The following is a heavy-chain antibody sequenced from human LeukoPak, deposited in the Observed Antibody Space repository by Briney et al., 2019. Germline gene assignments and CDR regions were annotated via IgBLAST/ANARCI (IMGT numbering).Heavy chain of an antibody. CDR1: GFTFSNYA. Sequence: GGSLRLSCAASGFTFSNYAMHWVRQAPGKGLEWVAVISYDGGNKYYADSVKSRFTISRDNSKNTLYLQMNSLRPEDTAVYYCVRTDCTGGSCYPNFDYWGQGTLVTVSS. CDR3: VRTDCTGGSCYPNFDY. J-gene: IGHJ4*02. D-gene: IGHD2-15*01. V-gene: IGHV3-30*01. CDR2: ISYDGGNK.